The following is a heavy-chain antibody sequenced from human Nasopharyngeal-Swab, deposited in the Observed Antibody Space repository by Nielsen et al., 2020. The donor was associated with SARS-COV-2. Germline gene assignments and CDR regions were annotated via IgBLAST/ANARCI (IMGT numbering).Heavy chain of an antibody. CDR2: IKSRSDGGTT. CDR1: GHTFSKAC. J-gene: IGHJ4*02. Sequence: GATLRLSCGGSGHTFSKACMKCVRQAPGRGLEWVGGIKSRSDGGTTYYAAPVKGRFTISRDDSENTVYLQMNGLQTDDTAVYYCSTGRYPSGLDYWGQGTLVTVSS. V-gene: IGHV3-15*01. D-gene: IGHD2-2*02. CDR3: STGRYPSGLDY.